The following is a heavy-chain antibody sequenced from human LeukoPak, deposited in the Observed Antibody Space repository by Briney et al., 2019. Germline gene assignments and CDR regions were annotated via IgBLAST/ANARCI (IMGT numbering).Heavy chain of an antibody. CDR1: GYTFTSYD. D-gene: IGHD3-3*01. V-gene: IGHV1-8*03. J-gene: IGHJ5*02. CDR2: MNPNSGST. Sequence: ASVKVSCKASGYTFTSYDINWVRQATGQGLEWMGWMNPNSGSTGYAQKFQGRVTITRNTSISTAYMELSSLRSEDTAVYYCALTDYDFWSGYINHRFWFDPWGQGTLVTVSS. CDR3: ALTDYDFWSGYINHRFWFDP.